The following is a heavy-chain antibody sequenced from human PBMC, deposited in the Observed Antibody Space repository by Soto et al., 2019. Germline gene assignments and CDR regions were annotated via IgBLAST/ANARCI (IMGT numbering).Heavy chain of an antibody. CDR3: ARGQLGAAEGIAVAGTGLSYYYMDV. CDR2: INHSGST. CDR1: GGSFSGYY. D-gene: IGHD6-19*01. Sequence: SETLSLTCAVYGGSFSGYYWSWIRQPPGKGLEWIGEINHSGSTNYNPSLKSRVTISVDTSKNQFSLKLSSVTAADTAVYYCARGQLGAAEGIAVAGTGLSYYYMDVWGKGTTVTVSS. J-gene: IGHJ6*03. V-gene: IGHV4-34*01.